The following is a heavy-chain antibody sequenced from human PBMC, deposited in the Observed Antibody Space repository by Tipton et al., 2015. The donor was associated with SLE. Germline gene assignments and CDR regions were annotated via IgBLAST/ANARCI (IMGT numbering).Heavy chain of an antibody. CDR3: AGVKVYHLWVDP. Sequence: TLSLTCTVSGGSISSATYYWTWLRQHPGKGPEWIGYIYFTGRTYYNPSLKSRLTISLDTSKNQFSLKMSAVTAADTAVYYCAGVKVYHLWVDPWGQGTLVSDSS. D-gene: IGHD5/OR15-5a*01. V-gene: IGHV4-31*03. CDR1: GGSISSATYY. J-gene: IGHJ5*02. CDR2: IYFTGRT.